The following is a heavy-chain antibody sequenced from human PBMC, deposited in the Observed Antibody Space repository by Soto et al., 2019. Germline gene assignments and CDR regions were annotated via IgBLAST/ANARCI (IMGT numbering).Heavy chain of an antibody. V-gene: IGHV3-74*01. Sequence: EVQLVESGGGLVKPGGSMRLPCAGSGFTFNTYWIHWVRQAPGKGLVWVSCINSDGTSTRYADSVKGRFTISRDNAKNTLYLQMNSLRTEDTAVYYCARGRYYGMDVWGQGTTVTVSS. J-gene: IGHJ6*02. CDR2: INSDGTST. CDR1: GFTFNTYW. CDR3: ARGRYYGMDV.